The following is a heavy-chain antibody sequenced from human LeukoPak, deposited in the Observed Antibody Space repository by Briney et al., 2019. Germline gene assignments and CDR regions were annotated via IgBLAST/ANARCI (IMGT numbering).Heavy chain of an antibody. V-gene: IGHV3-48*01. CDR1: GFTFSSYS. CDR3: ARDRCSSTSCYWGEDFDY. J-gene: IGHJ4*02. Sequence: GGSLRLSCAASGFTFSSYSMNEVRQAPGKGLECGSYISSSKRTLYSADSVKGRFTISRDNAKNSLYLEKSSVRAEDTAVYYCARDRCSSTSCYWGEDFDYWGKGTLVTVSS. CDR2: ISSSKRTL. D-gene: IGHD2-2*01.